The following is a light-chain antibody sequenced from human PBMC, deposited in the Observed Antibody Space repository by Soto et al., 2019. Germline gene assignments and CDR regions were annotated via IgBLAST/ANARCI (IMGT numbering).Light chain of an antibody. CDR3: QQRSNWPLT. J-gene: IGKJ4*01. CDR1: QSVSSY. Sequence: EIVLTQSPATLSLSPGERATLSCRASQSVSSYLVWYQQKPGQAPRLLIYDASNRATGIPARFSGSGSGTDFTLTISSLEPKDFGVYYCQQRSNWPLTFVGVTKVGIK. CDR2: DAS. V-gene: IGKV3-11*01.